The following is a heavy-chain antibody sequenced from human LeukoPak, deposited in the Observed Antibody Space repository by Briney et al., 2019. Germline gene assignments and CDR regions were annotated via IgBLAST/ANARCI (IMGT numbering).Heavy chain of an antibody. CDR3: AELGITMIGGV. Sequence: GGSLRLSCAASGITFSRYWMTWVRQAPGKGLEWVANIKEDGSEKYYVDSVKGRFTISRDNAKNSLYLQMNSLRAEDTAVYYCAELGITMIGGVWGKGTTVTISS. D-gene: IGHD3-10*02. CDR2: IKEDGSEK. J-gene: IGHJ6*04. CDR1: GITFSRYW. V-gene: IGHV3-7*01.